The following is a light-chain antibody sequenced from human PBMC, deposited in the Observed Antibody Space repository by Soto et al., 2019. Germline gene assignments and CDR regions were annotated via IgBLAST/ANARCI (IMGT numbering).Light chain of an antibody. V-gene: IGKV1-5*01. CDR1: QSVRSW. J-gene: IGKJ4*01. CDR2: DAS. CDR3: QRYDNYPLT. Sequence: DIQMTQSPSTLSASVGDRVTITCRASQSVRSWLAWYQQKPGRAPKFLIYDASSLESGVPSRFSGSGSGTEFTLTISNLQPDDFATYYCQRYDNYPLTFGGGTRWIS.